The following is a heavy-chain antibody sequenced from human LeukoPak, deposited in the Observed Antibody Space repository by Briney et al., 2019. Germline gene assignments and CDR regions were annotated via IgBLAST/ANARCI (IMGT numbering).Heavy chain of an antibody. CDR1: GXSISSSSYY. V-gene: IGHV4-39*01. J-gene: IGHJ4*02. Sequence: SETLSLTCTVSGXSISSSSYYWGWIRQPPGKGLEWIGSIYYSGSTYYNPSLKSRVTISVDTSKNQFSLKLSSVTAADTAVYYCATDSSSDYFDYWGQGTLVTVSS. CDR3: ATDSSSDYFDY. CDR2: IYYSGST. D-gene: IGHD6-6*01.